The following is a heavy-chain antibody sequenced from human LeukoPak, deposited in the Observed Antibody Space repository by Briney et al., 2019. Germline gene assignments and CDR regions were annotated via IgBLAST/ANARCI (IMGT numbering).Heavy chain of an antibody. CDR2: ISYDGVNK. V-gene: IGHV3-30*04. CDR1: GFTLDDYA. J-gene: IGHJ4*02. Sequence: GGSLRLSCAASGFTLDDYAMHWVRQAPGKGLDWVAVISYDGVNKYYADSVKGRFTVTRDNSKNTLYLQMNSLRAEDTALYYCARVHNTVPPFDHWGQGTLVTVSS. CDR3: ARVHNTVPPFDH. D-gene: IGHD1-14*01.